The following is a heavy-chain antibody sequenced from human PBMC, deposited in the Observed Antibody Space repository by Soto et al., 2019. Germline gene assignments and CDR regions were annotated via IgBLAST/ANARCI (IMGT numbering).Heavy chain of an antibody. V-gene: IGHV4-30-2*01. CDR2: IYHTGNT. D-gene: IGHD2-21*01. CDR3: VREATIAAWFDP. CDR1: GDAISGGGFS. Sequence: PSETLSLTCTVSGDAISGGGFSWTWIRQPPGKGLEWIGYIYHTGNTSYNPSLESRVSMSVDTSKNQFSLQLTSVTVADTAVYYCVREATIAAWFDPWGQGTLVTV. J-gene: IGHJ5*02.